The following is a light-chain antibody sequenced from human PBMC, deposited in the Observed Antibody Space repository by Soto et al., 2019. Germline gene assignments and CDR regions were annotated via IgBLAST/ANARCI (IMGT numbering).Light chain of an antibody. J-gene: IGKJ2*01. Sequence: EVGMTQSPAILSASMGERVTLSCRASQNISSNLAWYQQRPGQAPRLLMYAASTRDTETPARFSGSWSAAYFTLTISNLHYDYFAVYYCQQYNNWPLYTFGQGTKLEIK. V-gene: IGKV3-15*01. CDR1: QNISSN. CDR2: AAS. CDR3: QQYNNWPLYT.